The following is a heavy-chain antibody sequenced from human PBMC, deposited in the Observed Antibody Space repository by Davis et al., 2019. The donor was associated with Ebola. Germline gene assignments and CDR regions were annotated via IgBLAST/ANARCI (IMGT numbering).Heavy chain of an antibody. Sequence: GGSLRLSCAASGFTFSSYSMNWVRQAPGKGLEWVSSISSSSSYIYYADSVKGRFTISRDNAKNSLYLQMNSLRAEDTAVYYCARVRFLEWSSSYYYYYGMDVWGKGTTVTVSS. J-gene: IGHJ6*04. V-gene: IGHV3-21*01. CDR3: ARVRFLEWSSSYYYYYGMDV. D-gene: IGHD3-3*01. CDR2: ISSSSSYI. CDR1: GFTFSSYS.